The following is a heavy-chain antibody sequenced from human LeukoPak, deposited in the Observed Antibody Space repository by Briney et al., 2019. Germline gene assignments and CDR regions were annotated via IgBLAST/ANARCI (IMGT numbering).Heavy chain of an antibody. CDR3: ARVVVVAAPVAEYFQH. D-gene: IGHD2-15*01. CDR1: DGSISSGGYY. CDR2: IYYSGST. Sequence: SETLSLTCTVSDGSISSGGYYWSWIRQHPGKGLEWIGYIYYSGSTYYNPSLKSRVTISVDTSKNQFSLKLSSVTAADTAVYYCARVVVVAAPVAEYFQHWGQGTLVTVSS. J-gene: IGHJ1*01. V-gene: IGHV4-31*03.